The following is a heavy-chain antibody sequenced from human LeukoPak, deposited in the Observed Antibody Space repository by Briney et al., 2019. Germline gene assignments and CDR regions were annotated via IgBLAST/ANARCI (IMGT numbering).Heavy chain of an antibody. CDR3: TTADYYDSSGYS. D-gene: IGHD3-22*01. J-gene: IGHJ4*02. CDR1: GFTFSNAW. Sequence: AGGSLRLSCAASGFTFSNAWMSWVRQAPGKGLEWVGRIKSKTDGGTTDYAAPVKGRFTISRDDSKNTLYLQMNSLKTEDTAVYYCTTADYYDSSGYSWGQGTLVTVSS. V-gene: IGHV3-15*01. CDR2: IKSKTDGGTT.